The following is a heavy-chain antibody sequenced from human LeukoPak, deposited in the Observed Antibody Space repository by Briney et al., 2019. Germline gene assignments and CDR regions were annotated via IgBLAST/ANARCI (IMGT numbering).Heavy chain of an antibody. CDR3: ARPTSDY. J-gene: IGHJ4*02. CDR2: IYYSGST. CDR1: GGSIGSSSYY. Sequence: SETLSLTCTVSGGSIGSSSYYWGWIRQPPGKGLEWIGSIYYSGSTYYNPSLKSRVTISVDTSKNQFSLKLSSVTAADTAVYYCARPTSDYWGQGTLVTVSS. V-gene: IGHV4-39*01.